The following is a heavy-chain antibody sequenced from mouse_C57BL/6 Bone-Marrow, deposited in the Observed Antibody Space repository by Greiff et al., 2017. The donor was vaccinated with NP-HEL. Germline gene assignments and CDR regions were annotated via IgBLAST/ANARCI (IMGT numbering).Heavy chain of an antibody. D-gene: IGHD3-1*01. CDR2: LNPSNGGT. Sequence: QVQLQQPGTELVKPGASVKLSCKASGYTFTSYWMHWVKQRPGQGLEWIGNLNPSNGGTNYNEKFKSKATLTVDKSASTAYMQLRSLPSEDSAVYYCARYSPTRAWFAYWGQGTLVTVSA. V-gene: IGHV1-53*01. J-gene: IGHJ3*01. CDR1: GYTFTSYW. CDR3: ARYSPTRAWFAY.